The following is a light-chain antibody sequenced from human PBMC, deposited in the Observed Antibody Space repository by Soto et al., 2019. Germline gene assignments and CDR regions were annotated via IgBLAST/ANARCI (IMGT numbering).Light chain of an antibody. V-gene: IGKV3-20*01. CDR3: QQYGTSPLT. CDR1: QSVSRNY. CDR2: DAS. J-gene: IGKJ4*01. Sequence: EIVLTQSPGTLSLSPGESATLSCRASQSVSRNYLAWYQQKPGQAPRLVIYDASSRATGIPDRFSGSGSETDFTLTISRLEAEDFAVYHCQQYGTSPLTFGGGTKLEIK.